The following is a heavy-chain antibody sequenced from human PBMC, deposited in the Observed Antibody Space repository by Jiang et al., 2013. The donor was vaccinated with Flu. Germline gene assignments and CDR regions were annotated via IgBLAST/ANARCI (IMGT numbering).Heavy chain of an antibody. Sequence: GSGLVKPSETLSLTCTVSGGSISSSSHFWAWTRQAPGKGLEWIGNIYNRGTTSYNPSFKSRVAMSVDTSKNQFSLKLSSVTAADTAVYYCARHHPGFCSGGTCYRHFDSWSQGTLVTVSS. CDR2: IYNRGTT. CDR3: ARHHPGFCSGGTCYRHFDS. CDR1: GGSISSSSHF. V-gene: IGHV4-39*01. D-gene: IGHD2-15*01. J-gene: IGHJ4*02.